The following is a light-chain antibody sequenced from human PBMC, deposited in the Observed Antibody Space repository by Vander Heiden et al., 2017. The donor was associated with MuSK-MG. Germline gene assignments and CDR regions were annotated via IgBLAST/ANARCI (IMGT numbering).Light chain of an antibody. V-gene: IGLV2-11*01. CDR2: DVS. Sequence: QSALTQPRSVSGSPGQSVTISCTGTSSDVGGYNYVSWYQQHPGKAPKLRIYDVSKRPSGVPDRFSGSKSGNTASMTISGLQAEDEADDDCCSYAGSYTWVFGGGTKLTVL. CDR3: CSYAGSYTWV. J-gene: IGLJ3*02. CDR1: SSDVGGYNY.